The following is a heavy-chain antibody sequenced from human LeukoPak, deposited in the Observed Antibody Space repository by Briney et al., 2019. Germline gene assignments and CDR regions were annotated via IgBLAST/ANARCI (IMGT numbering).Heavy chain of an antibody. CDR3: ARAGFTFSDYFGSFFDY. Sequence: GGSLRLSCAASGFTFSSYWMHWVRQTPGKGLEWVSSISSSSSYIYYADSVKGRFTISRDNAKNSLYLQMNSLRAEDTAVYYCARAGFTFSDYFGSFFDYWGQGTLVTVSS. V-gene: IGHV3-21*01. CDR2: ISSSSSYI. CDR1: GFTFSSYW. J-gene: IGHJ4*02. D-gene: IGHD3-10*01.